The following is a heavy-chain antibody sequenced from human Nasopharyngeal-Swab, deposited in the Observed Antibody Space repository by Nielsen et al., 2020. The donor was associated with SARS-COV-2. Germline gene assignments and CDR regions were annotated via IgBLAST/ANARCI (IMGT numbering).Heavy chain of an antibody. CDR1: AGSVNTYY. V-gene: IGHV4-59*02. D-gene: IGHD6-19*01. J-gene: IGHJ5*02. CDR2: IYYSGST. CDR3: ARDVGYSSGWYNGWFDP. Sequence: SETLSLTCTVSAGSVNTYYWSWIRQPPGKGLEWIGYIYYSGSTNYNPSLKSRVTISVDTSKNQFSLKLSSVTAADTAVYYCARDVGYSSGWYNGWFDPWGQGTLVTVSS.